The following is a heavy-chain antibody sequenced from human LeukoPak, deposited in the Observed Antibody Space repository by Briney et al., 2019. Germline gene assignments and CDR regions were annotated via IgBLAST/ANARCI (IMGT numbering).Heavy chain of an antibody. CDR1: GLTFSSYA. J-gene: IGHJ4*02. CDR2: ISSNGGST. Sequence: PGGSLRLSCAASGLTFSSYAMHWVRQAPGKGLEYVSAISSNGGSTYYANSVKGRFTISRDNSKNTLYLQMGSLRAEDMAVYYCARENHGDYVDYWGQGTLVTVSS. D-gene: IGHD1-14*01. V-gene: IGHV3-64*01. CDR3: ARENHGDYVDY.